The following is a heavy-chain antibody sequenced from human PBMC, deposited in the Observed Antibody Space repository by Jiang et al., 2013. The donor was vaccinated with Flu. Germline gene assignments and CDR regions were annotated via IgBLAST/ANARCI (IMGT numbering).Heavy chain of an antibody. CDR3: ARGSGSPXSHYYYGMDV. Sequence: GAEVKKPGESLKISCKAPGSSFTTYWLGWVRQMPGKGLEWMGIVHPGNSDTKYSPSFQGQVTISADRSISTAYLQWSSLKASDTAIYYCARGSGSPXSHYYYGMDVWGQGTTVTVSS. J-gene: IGHJ6*02. CDR1: GSSFTTYW. CDR2: VHPGNSDT. V-gene: IGHV5-51*01.